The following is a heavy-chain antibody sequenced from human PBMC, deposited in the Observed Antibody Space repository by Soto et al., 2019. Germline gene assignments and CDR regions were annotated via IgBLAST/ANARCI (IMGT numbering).Heavy chain of an antibody. CDR2: INHSRNT. V-gene: IGHV4-34*01. D-gene: IGHD3-3*01. J-gene: IGHJ5*02. CDR3: ARGIYDFWSSYDTWFDP. CDR1: GSSFTGYY. Sequence: SETLSLTCAVYGSSFTGYYWSWIRQPPGKGLECIGEINHSRNTKYNPSLRSRLTISVDTSKDQFSLKLTSVTAADTAVYYCARGIYDFWSSYDTWFDPWGQGTLVTVSS.